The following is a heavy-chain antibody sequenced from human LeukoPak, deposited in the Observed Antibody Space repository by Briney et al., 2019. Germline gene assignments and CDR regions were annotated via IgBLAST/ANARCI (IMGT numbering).Heavy chain of an antibody. J-gene: IGHJ4*02. D-gene: IGHD3-3*01. CDR2: IYYSGST. CDR1: GGSVSSGSYY. V-gene: IGHV4-61*01. Sequence: SSETLSLTCTVSGGSVSSGSYYWSWIRQPPGKGLEWIGYIYYSGSTNYNPSLKSRVTISVDTSKNQFSLKLSSVTAADTAVYYCARGGYYDFWSGYLDWGQGTLVTVSS. CDR3: ARGGYYDFWSGYLD.